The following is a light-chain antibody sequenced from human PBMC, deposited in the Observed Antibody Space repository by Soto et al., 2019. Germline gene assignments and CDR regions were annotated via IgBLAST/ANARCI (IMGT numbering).Light chain of an antibody. J-gene: IGLJ1*01. V-gene: IGLV2-23*01. Sequence: QSALTQPASVSGSPGQSITISCTGTSSDVGSYNLVSWYQQHPGKAPKLMIYEGSKRPSGVSYRFSGSKSGNPASLTFSGLQAEDEADYYCCSYAGSSTPYVFGTGTKVTVL. CDR3: CSYAGSSTPYV. CDR2: EGS. CDR1: SSDVGSYNL.